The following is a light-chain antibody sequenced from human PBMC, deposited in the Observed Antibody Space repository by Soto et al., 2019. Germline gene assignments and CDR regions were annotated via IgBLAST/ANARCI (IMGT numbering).Light chain of an antibody. CDR2: SAS. V-gene: IGKV1-39*01. J-gene: IGKJ1*01. CDR1: ETISSY. Sequence: DIQMTQFPSSLSASVGDRVTITCRASETISSYLNWYQQRPGKAPKLLIHSASSLQSEVPPRFSGSGSGTDFSLTISSLQHEDFATYYCQQSYSLPRTFGQGTKVDIK. CDR3: QQSYSLPRT.